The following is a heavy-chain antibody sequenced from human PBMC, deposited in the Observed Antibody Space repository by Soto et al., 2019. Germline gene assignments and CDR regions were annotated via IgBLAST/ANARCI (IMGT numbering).Heavy chain of an antibody. D-gene: IGHD4-17*01. J-gene: IGHJ4*02. CDR3: ARDTVLTGMFDF. CDR2: VYYTGTT. Sequence: QVLVQESGPGQVKPSETLSLTCTVSGGSIGSYHWSWVRQPPGKGLEWIASVYYTGTTNYNPSLGSRVTISIDAPENQISLKLTSVTAADTAFYYCARDTVLTGMFDFWGQGTLVTVSS. V-gene: IGHV4-59*01. CDR1: GGSIGSYH.